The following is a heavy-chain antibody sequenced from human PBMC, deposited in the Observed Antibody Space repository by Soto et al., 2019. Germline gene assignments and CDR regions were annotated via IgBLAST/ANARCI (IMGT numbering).Heavy chain of an antibody. CDR1: GFTFSSYA. D-gene: IGHD6-19*01. CDR2: ISGSGGST. V-gene: IGHV3-23*01. CDR3: ARRTSGWYLDY. Sequence: EVQLLESGGGLVQPGGSLRLSCAASGFTFSSYAMSWVRQAPGKGLEWVSVISGSGGSTYYADSVKGRFTISRDNSKNALYLQMNSLRAEDTAVYYCARRTSGWYLDYGSQGTLVTVSS. J-gene: IGHJ4*02.